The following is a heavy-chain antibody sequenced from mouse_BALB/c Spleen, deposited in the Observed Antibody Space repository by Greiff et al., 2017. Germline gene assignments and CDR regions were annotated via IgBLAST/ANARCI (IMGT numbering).Heavy chain of an antibody. CDR2: INPSTGYT. CDR3: ARTITTGAWFAY. V-gene: IGHV1-7*01. J-gene: IGHJ3*01. CDR1: GYTFTSYW. Sequence: VKLQESGAELAKPGASVKMSCKASGYTFTSYWMHWVKQRPGQGLEWIGYINPSTGYTEYNQKFKDKATLTADKSSSTAYMQLSSLTSEDSAVYYCARTITTGAWFAYWGQGTLVTVSA. D-gene: IGHD2-4*01.